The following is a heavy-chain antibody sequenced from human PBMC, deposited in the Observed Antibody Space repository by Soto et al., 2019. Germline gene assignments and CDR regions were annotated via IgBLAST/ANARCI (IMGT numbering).Heavy chain of an antibody. Sequence: QPGGSLRLSCAASGFTFSSYGMHWVRQAPGKGLEWVAVIWYDGSNKYYADSVKGRFTISRDNSKNTLYLQMNSLRAEDTAVYYCARGSYDFWSGYLYYYYGMDVWGQGTTVTVS. D-gene: IGHD3-3*01. CDR3: ARGSYDFWSGYLYYYYGMDV. CDR1: GFTFSSYG. J-gene: IGHJ6*02. CDR2: IWYDGSNK. V-gene: IGHV3-33*01.